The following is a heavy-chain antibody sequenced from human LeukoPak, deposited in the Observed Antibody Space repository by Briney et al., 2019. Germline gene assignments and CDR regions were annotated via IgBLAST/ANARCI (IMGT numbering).Heavy chain of an antibody. V-gene: IGHV4-59*08. CDR1: GGSISSYY. CDR3: ASIDYGSGYYYYGMDV. J-gene: IGHJ6*02. CDR2: IYYSGST. D-gene: IGHD3-10*01. Sequence: PSETLSLTCTVSGGSISSYYWSWIRQPPGKGLEWIGYIYYSGSTNYNPSLKSRVTISVDTSKNQFSLKLSSVTAADTAVYYCASIDYGSGYYYYGMDVWGQGTTVTVSS.